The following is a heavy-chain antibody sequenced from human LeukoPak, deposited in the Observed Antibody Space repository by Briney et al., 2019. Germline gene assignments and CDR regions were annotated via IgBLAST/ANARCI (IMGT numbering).Heavy chain of an antibody. J-gene: IGHJ6*03. V-gene: IGHV4-34*01. D-gene: IGHD6-13*01. Sequence: KPSETLSLTCAVYGGSFSGYYWSWIRQPPGKGLEWIGEINHSGSTNYNPSLKSRVTISVDTSKNQFSLKLSSVTAADTAVYYCARITGIAAAGTLFYYYYYYMDVWGKGTTVTVSS. CDR3: ARITGIAAAGTLFYYYYYYMDV. CDR1: GGSFSGYY. CDR2: INHSGST.